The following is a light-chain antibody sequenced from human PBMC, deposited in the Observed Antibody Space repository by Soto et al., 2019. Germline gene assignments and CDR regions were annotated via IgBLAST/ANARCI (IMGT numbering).Light chain of an antibody. CDR1: NSDVGGYNF. CDR3: CSYADSFYV. V-gene: IGLV2-11*01. CDR2: DVS. J-gene: IGLJ1*01. Sequence: QSALTQPRSVSGSPGQSVTISCTGTNSDVGGYNFVSWYQQYPDKVPKLMIYDVSKRSSGVPDRFSGSKSGNTASLTISGLQAEDEADYYCCSYADSFYVFGSGTKVTVL.